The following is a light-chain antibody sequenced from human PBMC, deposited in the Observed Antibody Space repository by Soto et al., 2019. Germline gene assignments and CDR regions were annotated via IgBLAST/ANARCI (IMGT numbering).Light chain of an antibody. CDR2: DTS. CDR3: QQYDNWPPCT. V-gene: IGKV3-15*01. Sequence: EIVLTQSPGTLSLSPGQRATLSCRASQTVSSGSLAWYQQRPGQAPRLLIYDTSTRATGVPARFSGSGSGTEFSLTISSLQSEDFAVYYCQQYDNWPPCTFGQGTKLEVK. J-gene: IGKJ2*02. CDR1: QTVSSG.